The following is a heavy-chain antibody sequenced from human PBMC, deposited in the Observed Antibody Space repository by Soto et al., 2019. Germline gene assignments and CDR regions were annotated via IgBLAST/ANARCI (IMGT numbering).Heavy chain of an antibody. Sequence: SETLSLTCTVSGGSISSGGYYWSWIRQHPGKGLEWIGYIYYSGSTYYNPSLRSRVTISVDTSKNQFSLKLSSVTAADTAVYYCARDRRLDFAPYYYYYYMDVWGKGTTVTVSS. J-gene: IGHJ6*03. CDR3: ARDRRLDFAPYYYYYYMDV. CDR1: GGSISSGGYY. CDR2: IYYSGST. D-gene: IGHD3-3*01. V-gene: IGHV4-31*03.